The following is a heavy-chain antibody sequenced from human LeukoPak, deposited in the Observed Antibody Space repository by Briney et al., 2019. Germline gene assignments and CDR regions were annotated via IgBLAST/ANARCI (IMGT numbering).Heavy chain of an antibody. V-gene: IGHV4-39*07. J-gene: IGHJ4*02. D-gene: IGHD6-6*01. Sequence: SETLSLTCTVSGGSISSSSYYWGWIRQPPGKGLEWIGSICYSGSTYYNPSLKSRVTISVDTSKNQFSLKLSSVTAADTAVYYCARVAKQLVLGYWGQGTLVTVSS. CDR3: ARVAKQLVLGY. CDR1: GGSISSSSYY. CDR2: ICYSGST.